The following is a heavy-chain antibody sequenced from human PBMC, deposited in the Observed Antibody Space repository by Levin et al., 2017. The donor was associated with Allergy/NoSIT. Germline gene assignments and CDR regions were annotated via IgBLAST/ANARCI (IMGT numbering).Heavy chain of an antibody. CDR3: ARGRGDTAMVSQN. D-gene: IGHD5-18*01. Sequence: GESLKISCKASGYTFTGYYMHWVRQAPGQGLEWMGWINPNSGGTNYAQKFQDRVTMTRDTSISTAYMELSRLSSDDTAVYYCARGRGDTAMVSQNWGQGTLVTVSS. V-gene: IGHV1-2*02. CDR2: INPNSGGT. J-gene: IGHJ4*02. CDR1: GYTFTGYY.